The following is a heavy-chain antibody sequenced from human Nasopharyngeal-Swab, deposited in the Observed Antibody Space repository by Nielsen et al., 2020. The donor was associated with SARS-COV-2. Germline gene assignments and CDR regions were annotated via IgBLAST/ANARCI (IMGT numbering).Heavy chain of an antibody. V-gene: IGHV1-69*04. Sequence: WAGQAPGQGLEWMGRLIPMNVIANYAQKFRGRVTITADKSTSTAYMELSSLTSEDTAVYYCGREYYESAGMSPFDYWGQGTLVTVSS. J-gene: IGHJ4*02. D-gene: IGHD3-22*01. CDR3: GREYYESAGMSPFDY. CDR2: LIPMNVIA.